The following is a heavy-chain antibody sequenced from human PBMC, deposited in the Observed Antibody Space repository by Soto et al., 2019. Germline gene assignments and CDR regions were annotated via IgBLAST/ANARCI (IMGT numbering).Heavy chain of an antibody. CDR1: GSTFSSYA. V-gene: IGHV1-18*01. Sequence: ASGKVSCKASGSTFSSYAINWVRQAPGQGLEWMGWIIANNGNTNYAQKLQGRVTMTTDTSTSTAYMELRSLRSDDTAVYYCARDGYDFWSGYHNWFDPWGQGTLVTVSS. J-gene: IGHJ5*02. CDR2: IIANNGNT. D-gene: IGHD3-3*01. CDR3: ARDGYDFWSGYHNWFDP.